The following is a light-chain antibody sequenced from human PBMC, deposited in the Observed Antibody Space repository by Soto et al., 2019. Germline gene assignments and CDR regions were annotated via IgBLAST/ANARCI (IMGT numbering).Light chain of an antibody. CDR3: VLYMGSGIWM. Sequence: QTVVTQEPSFSVSPGGTVTLTCGLTSGSVSTNYHPSWYQQTPGQAPRTLIHSTNTRSSGVPDRFSGSILGNKAALTITGAQADVQSDYYCVLYMGSGIWMFGGGTKVTVL. J-gene: IGLJ3*02. V-gene: IGLV8-61*01. CDR2: STN. CDR1: SGSVSTNYH.